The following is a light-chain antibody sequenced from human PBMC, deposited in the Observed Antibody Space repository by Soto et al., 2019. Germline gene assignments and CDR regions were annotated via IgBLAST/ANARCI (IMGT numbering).Light chain of an antibody. Sequence: QSVLTQPASVSGSPGQSITISCTGTSSDVGGYNYVSWYQQHPGKAPKLMIYDVIHRPSGVSDRFSGSKSGNTASLTISGLQAEDEADYYCSSYTSSSTLVFGGGTKVTVL. CDR2: DVI. CDR3: SSYTSSSTLV. CDR1: SSDVGGYNY. J-gene: IGLJ2*01. V-gene: IGLV2-14*01.